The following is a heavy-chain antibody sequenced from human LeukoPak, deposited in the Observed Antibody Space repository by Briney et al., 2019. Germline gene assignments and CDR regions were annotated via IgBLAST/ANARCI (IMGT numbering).Heavy chain of an antibody. V-gene: IGHV4-4*07. Sequence: PSETLSLTCSVSGGSISNYYWNWIGQPAGKGLEWIGRVHARVTTKYNPSLNSRVTMSLDTSRNQFSLKLYSVTAADTAVYYCARDRGSSGNNYYFDYWGQGTLVTVSS. CDR2: VHARVTT. D-gene: IGHD6-19*01. CDR3: ARDRGSSGNNYYFDY. CDR1: GGSISNYY. J-gene: IGHJ4*02.